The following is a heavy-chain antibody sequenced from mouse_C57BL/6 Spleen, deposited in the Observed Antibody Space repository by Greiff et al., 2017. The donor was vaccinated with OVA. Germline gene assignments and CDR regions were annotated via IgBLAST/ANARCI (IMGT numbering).Heavy chain of an antibody. CDR2: IYPGDGDT. Sequence: QVQLQQSGAELVKPGASVKISCKASGYAFSSYWMNWVKQRPGKGLEWIGQIYPGDGDTNYNGKFKGQVTLTADKSSSTAYMQPSSLTSEDSAVYFCARPHYYAMDYWGQGTSVTVSS. CDR1: GYAFSSYW. V-gene: IGHV1-80*01. CDR3: ARPHYYAMDY. J-gene: IGHJ4*01.